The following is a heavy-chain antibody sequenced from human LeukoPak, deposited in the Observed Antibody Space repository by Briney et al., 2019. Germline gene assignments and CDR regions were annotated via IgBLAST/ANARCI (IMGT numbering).Heavy chain of an antibody. Sequence: ASVKLSCKASGYTFTCYYMQCVRQAPGPGVEWMGWINPNSGGTNDAQKFQGRVTMTRDTSSSTAYMERSRLRSDDTAVYYCARRLRAICDYWGQGTLVTGSS. V-gene: IGHV1-2*02. CDR3: ARRLRAICDY. J-gene: IGHJ4*02. D-gene: IGHD3-3*02. CDR1: GYTFTCYY. CDR2: INPNSGGT.